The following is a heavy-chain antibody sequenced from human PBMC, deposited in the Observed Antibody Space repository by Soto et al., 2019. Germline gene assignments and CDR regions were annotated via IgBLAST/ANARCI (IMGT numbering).Heavy chain of an antibody. CDR3: ARSQGSSTSLEIYYYYYYGMDV. D-gene: IGHD2-2*01. Sequence: QVPLVQSGAEVKKPGSSVKVSCKASGGTFSSYAIIWVRQAPGQGLEWMGGIIPISGTANYAQKFQGRVTITADESTSTVYMGLSSLRSEDTAVYFCARSQGSSTSLEIYYYYYYGMDVWGQGTTVTVSS. J-gene: IGHJ6*02. CDR1: GGTFSSYA. CDR2: IIPISGTA. V-gene: IGHV1-69*01.